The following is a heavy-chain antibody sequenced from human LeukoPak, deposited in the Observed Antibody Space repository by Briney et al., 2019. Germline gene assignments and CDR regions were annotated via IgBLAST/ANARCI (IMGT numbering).Heavy chain of an antibody. D-gene: IGHD6-19*01. V-gene: IGHV4-59*01. Sequence: SETLSLTCTVSGGSISSYYWSWIRQPPGKGLEWIGYIYYSGSTNYNPSLKSRVTISVDTSKNQFSLKLSSVTAADTAVYYCARDGRIAVAGSNYYYYYGMDVWGQGTTVTVSS. CDR2: IYYSGST. J-gene: IGHJ6*02. CDR1: GGSISSYY. CDR3: ARDGRIAVAGSNYYYYYGMDV.